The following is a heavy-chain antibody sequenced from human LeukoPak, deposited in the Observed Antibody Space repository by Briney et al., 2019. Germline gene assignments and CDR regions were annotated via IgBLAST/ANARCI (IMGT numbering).Heavy chain of an antibody. CDR3: AREGSSSPYLLGAFDI. D-gene: IGHD6-13*01. V-gene: IGHV3-30-3*01. CDR2: ISYDGSNK. CDR1: GFTFSSYA. Sequence: PGGSLRLSCAASGFTFSSYAMHWVREAPGKGLEWVAVISYDGSNKYYADSVKGRFTISRDNSKNTLYLQMNSLRAEDTAVYYCAREGSSSPYLLGAFDIWGQGTMVTVSS. J-gene: IGHJ3*02.